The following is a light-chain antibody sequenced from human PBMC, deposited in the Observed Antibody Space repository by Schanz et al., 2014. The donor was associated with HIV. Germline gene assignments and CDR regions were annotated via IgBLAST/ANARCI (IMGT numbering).Light chain of an antibody. J-gene: IGKJ2*03. CDR2: GAS. V-gene: IGKV3-20*01. CDR1: KSVNNNY. CDR3: QQYGSSPRYS. Sequence: EIVLTQSPGTLSLSPGEGATLSCRATKSVNNNYLAWYQQKPGQAPRHLIHGASSRATGIPDRFSGSGSGTDFRLTISRLEPEDFAVYYCQQYGSSPRYSFGQGTKLEIK.